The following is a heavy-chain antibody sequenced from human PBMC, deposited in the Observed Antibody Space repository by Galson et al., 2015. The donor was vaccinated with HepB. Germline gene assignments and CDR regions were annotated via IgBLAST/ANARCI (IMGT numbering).Heavy chain of an antibody. V-gene: IGHV4-59*08. J-gene: IGHJ1*01. CDR3: ARRASGWYEYFQH. CDR1: GGSISSYY. Sequence: ETLSLTCTVSGGSISSYYWSWIRQPPGKALEWIGYIFYSGSTNYNPSLKSRVTISVDTSKNQFSLNLSSVTAADTAVYYCARRASGWYEYFQHWGQGTLVTVSS. D-gene: IGHD6-19*01. CDR2: IFYSGST.